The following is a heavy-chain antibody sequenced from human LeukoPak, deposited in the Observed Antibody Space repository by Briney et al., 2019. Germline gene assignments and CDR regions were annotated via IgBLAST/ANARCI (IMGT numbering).Heavy chain of an antibody. Sequence: SETLSLTCTVSGGSISSYYWSWIRQPPGKGLEWIGYIYYSGSTNYNPSLKSRVTISVDTSKNQFSLKLSSVTAADTAVYYCARDGYGYGTPKEYGTDVWGQGTTVTVSS. CDR2: IYYSGST. D-gene: IGHD5-18*01. CDR1: GGSISSYY. V-gene: IGHV4-59*01. CDR3: ARDGYGYGTPKEYGTDV. J-gene: IGHJ6*02.